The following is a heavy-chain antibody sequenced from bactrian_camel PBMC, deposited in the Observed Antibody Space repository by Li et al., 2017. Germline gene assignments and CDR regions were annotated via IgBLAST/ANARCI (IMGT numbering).Heavy chain of an antibody. CDR3: TREDTGAGRAD. V-gene: IGHV3S1*01. Sequence: QLVESGGGLVQPGGSLRLSCAASGFTFSNYWMYWVRQAPGKGLEWVSTINSAGGSTYYADSVKGRFTISRDDAKNALYLQLNSLKTEDTAMYYCTREDTGAGRADWGQGTQVTVS. D-gene: IGHD5*01. J-gene: IGHJ4*01. CDR1: GFTFSNYW. CDR2: INSAGGST.